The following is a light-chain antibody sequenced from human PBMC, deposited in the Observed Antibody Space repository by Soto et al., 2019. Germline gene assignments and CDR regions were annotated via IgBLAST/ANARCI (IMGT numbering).Light chain of an antibody. J-gene: IGLJ2*01. CDR3: SSYAGSNNVV. CDR2: ELS. V-gene: IGLV2-8*01. Sequence: QSALTQPPSASGSPGQSVTISCTGTSSDVGGYHYVSWYQQHPGKAPKLMIYELSKRPSGVPDRFSGSKSDNTASLTVSGLQAEDEADYYCSSYAGSNNVVFGGGTKLTVL. CDR1: SSDVGGYHY.